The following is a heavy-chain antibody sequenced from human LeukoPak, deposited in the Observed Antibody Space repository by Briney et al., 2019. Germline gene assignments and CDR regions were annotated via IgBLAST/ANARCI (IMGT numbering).Heavy chain of an antibody. V-gene: IGHV3-73*01. D-gene: IGHD6-13*01. Sequence: PGGSLRLSCAASGFTFSGSAMHWVRQASGKGLEWIGRIRSNASNYATAYAASVKGRFTISRDDSKNTAYLQMNSLKTEDAAVYYCARGYDYYYMDVWGKGTTVTVSS. CDR3: ARGYDYYYMDV. CDR2: IRSNASNYAT. J-gene: IGHJ6*03. CDR1: GFTFSGSA.